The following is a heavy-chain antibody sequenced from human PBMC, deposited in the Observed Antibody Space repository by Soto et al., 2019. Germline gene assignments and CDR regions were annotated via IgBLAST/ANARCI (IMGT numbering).Heavy chain of an antibody. D-gene: IGHD5-12*01. V-gene: IGHV4-30-4*01. CDR3: ARVDRWLRYGMDV. CDR2: IYYRGST. Sequence: SSETLSLTCTVSGGSISSGDYYWSWIRQPPGKGLEWIGYIYYRGSTYYNPSLKSRVTISVDTSKNQFSLKLSSVTAADTAVYYCARVDRWLRYGMDVWGQGTTITVSS. CDR1: GGSISSGDYY. J-gene: IGHJ6*02.